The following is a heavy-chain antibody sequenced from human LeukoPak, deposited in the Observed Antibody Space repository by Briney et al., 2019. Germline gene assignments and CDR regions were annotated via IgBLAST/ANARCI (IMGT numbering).Heavy chain of an antibody. D-gene: IGHD6-19*01. CDR2: ISYDGSNK. CDR3: ASSPYSSFDY. J-gene: IGHJ4*02. Sequence: PGRSLRLSCAASGFTFSSYAMHWVRQAPGKGLEWVAVISYDGSNKYYADSVKGRFTISRDNSKNTLYLQMNSLRAEDTAVHYCASSPYSSFDYWGQGTLVTVSS. CDR1: GFTFSSYA. V-gene: IGHV3-30-3*01.